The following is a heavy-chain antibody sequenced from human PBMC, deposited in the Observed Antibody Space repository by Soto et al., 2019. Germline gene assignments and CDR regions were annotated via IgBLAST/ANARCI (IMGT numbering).Heavy chain of an antibody. D-gene: IGHD3-22*01. CDR1: GFTFSDYY. J-gene: IGHJ6*02. CDR3: ARGEHYYDSSGYLTMALSLVYYYGMDV. V-gene: IGHV3-11*01. CDR2: ISSSGSTI. Sequence: KSGGSLRLSCAASGFTFSDYYMSWIRQAPGKGLEWVSYISSSGSTIYYADSVKGRFTISRDNAKNSLYLQMNSLRAEDTAVYYCARGEHYYDSSGYLTMALSLVYYYGMDVWGQGTTVTVSS.